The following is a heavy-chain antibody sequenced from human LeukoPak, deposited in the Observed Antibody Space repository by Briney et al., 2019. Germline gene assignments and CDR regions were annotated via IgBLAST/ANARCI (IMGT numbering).Heavy chain of an antibody. CDR3: ARAGYDILTGYYHFDY. V-gene: IGHV4-61*02. CDR2: IYTSGST. CDR1: GGSISSGSYY. D-gene: IGHD3-9*01. J-gene: IGHJ4*02. Sequence: PSETLSLTCTVSGGSISSGSYYWSWIRQPAGKGLEWIGRIYTSGSTNYNPSLKSRVTISVDTSKNQFSLKLSSVTAADTAVYYCARAGYDILTGYYHFDYWGQGTLVTVSS.